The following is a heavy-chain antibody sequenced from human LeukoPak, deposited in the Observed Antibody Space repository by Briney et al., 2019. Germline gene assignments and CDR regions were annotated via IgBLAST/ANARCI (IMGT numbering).Heavy chain of an antibody. CDR2: IYYSGST. D-gene: IGHD3-10*01. CDR3: ARNKYYYGSGNYGVPNWFDP. CDR1: AGSISSNSYY. V-gene: IGHV4-39*01. Sequence: SETLSLTCTVSAGSISSNSYYWGWIRQPPGKGLQWIGSIYYSGSTYYNPSLKSRVTISVDTSKNQFSLKLNSVTAADTAVYYCARNKYYYGSGNYGVPNWFDPWGQGTLVTVSS. J-gene: IGHJ5*02.